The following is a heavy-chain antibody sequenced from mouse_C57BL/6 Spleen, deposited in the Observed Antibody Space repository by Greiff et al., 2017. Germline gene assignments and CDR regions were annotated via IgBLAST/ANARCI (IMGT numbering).Heavy chain of an antibody. V-gene: IGHV14-2*01. CDR2: IDPADGET. CDR1: GYNINDYY. Sequence: EVQLQQPGAELVKPGASVKLSCTASGYNINDYYMHWVKQRPEQGLEWIGRIDPADGETKYAPKFKGKATLTADTSSNTAYLQLSSLTSEDTAVYYCARAGGSWGDYWGQGTTLTVSS. J-gene: IGHJ2*01. D-gene: IGHD1-1*02. CDR3: ARAGGSWGDY.